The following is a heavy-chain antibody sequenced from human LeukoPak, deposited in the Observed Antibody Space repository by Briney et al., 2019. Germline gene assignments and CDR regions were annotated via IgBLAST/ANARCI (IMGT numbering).Heavy chain of an antibody. D-gene: IGHD3-22*01. CDR3: ASEGNYDSSGYSRYNYYYMDV. Sequence: SVKVSCKGSGGTFSSYSISWVRQAPGQGLEWMGGIIPAFGTAHYAQKFQGRVTFTTDESTTTAYMELRSLRSEDTAVYYCASEGNYDSSGYSRYNYYYMDVWGKGTAVTVSS. CDR1: GGTFSSYS. J-gene: IGHJ6*03. V-gene: IGHV1-69*05. CDR2: IIPAFGTA.